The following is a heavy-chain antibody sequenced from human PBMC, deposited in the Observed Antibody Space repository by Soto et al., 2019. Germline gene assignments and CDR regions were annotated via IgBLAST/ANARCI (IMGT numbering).Heavy chain of an antibody. Sequence: HPGRALRLSCGVSRFTFGGYAISSFRQATGKGLEWVSAISTSGGNTFYAVSVKGRFTITRDNSKSTLYLQMNSLRTEYTAVYYCARYGDGYNADYWGQGTLVTVSS. V-gene: IGHV3-23*01. J-gene: IGHJ4*02. D-gene: IGHD2-21*01. CDR1: RFTFGGYA. CDR3: ARYGDGYNADY. CDR2: ISTSGGNT.